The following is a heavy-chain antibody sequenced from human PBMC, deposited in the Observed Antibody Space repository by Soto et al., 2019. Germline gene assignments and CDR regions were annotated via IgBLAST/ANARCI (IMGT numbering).Heavy chain of an antibody. CDR1: GDSVSSDSVA. V-gene: IGHV6-1*01. D-gene: IGHD4-17*01. Sequence: QVQLQQSSPGLVKPSQTLSLTCAISGDSVSSDSVAWNWIRQSPSRGLEWLGRTYYRSKWYNDYAVAVKSRISINPDTSKNQFSLQLNSVTPEDTAVYYCARGHGDWFDPWGQGTLVTVSS. CDR2: TYYRSKWYN. CDR3: ARGHGDWFDP. J-gene: IGHJ5*02.